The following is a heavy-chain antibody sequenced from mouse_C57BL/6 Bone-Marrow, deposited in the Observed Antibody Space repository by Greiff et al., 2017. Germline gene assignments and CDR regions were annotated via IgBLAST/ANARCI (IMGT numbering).Heavy chain of an antibody. Sequence: VQLQQSGGDLVKPGGSLKLSCAASGFTFSSYGMSWVRQTPDKRLEWVATISSGGSYTYYPDSVKGRFTISRDNAKNTLYLQMSSLKSEDTAMYYCARTPYYYGSSYYAMDYWGQGTSVTVSS. CDR3: ARTPYYYGSSYYAMDY. D-gene: IGHD1-1*01. V-gene: IGHV5-6*01. CDR2: ISSGGSYT. J-gene: IGHJ4*01. CDR1: GFTFSSYG.